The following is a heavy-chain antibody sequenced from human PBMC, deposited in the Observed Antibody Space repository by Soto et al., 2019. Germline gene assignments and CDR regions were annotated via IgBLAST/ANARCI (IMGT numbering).Heavy chain of an antibody. CDR1: GFTFSSYW. V-gene: IGHV3-7*01. Sequence: EVQLVESGGGLVQPGGSLRLSCAASGFTFSSYWMSWVRQAPGKGLEWVANIKQDGSEKYYVDSVKGRFTISRDNAKNSLYLQMNSLRAEDTAVYYCARDQHGDYFGKDFDYWGQGTLVTVSS. J-gene: IGHJ4*02. CDR3: ARDQHGDYFGKDFDY. CDR2: IKQDGSEK. D-gene: IGHD4-17*01.